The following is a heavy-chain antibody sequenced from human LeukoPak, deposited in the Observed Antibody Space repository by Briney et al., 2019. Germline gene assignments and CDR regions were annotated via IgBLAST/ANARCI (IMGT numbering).Heavy chain of an antibody. CDR2: IYYSGST. J-gene: IGHJ4*02. D-gene: IGHD6-13*01. V-gene: IGHV4-59*01. CDR3: ARGRGIAAAGYFDY. Sequence: SETLSLTCTVSGGSISSYYWSWIRQPPGKGLEWIGYIYYSGSTNYNPSLKSRVTISGDTSKNQFSLKLSSVTAADTAVYYCARGRGIAAAGYFDYWGQGTLVTVSS. CDR1: GGSISSYY.